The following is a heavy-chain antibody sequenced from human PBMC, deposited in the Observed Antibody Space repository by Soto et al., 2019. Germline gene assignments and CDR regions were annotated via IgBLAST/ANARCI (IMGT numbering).Heavy chain of an antibody. CDR1: GGSFSGYY. CDR3: AREKMIVVVNDAFDI. J-gene: IGHJ3*02. D-gene: IGHD3-22*01. Sequence: PSETLSLTCAVYGGSFSGYYWSWIRQPPGKGLEWIGEINHSGSTNYNPSLKSRVTISVDTSKNQFSLKLSSVTAADTAVYYCAREKMIVVVNDAFDIWGQGTMVTVSS. CDR2: INHSGST. V-gene: IGHV4-34*01.